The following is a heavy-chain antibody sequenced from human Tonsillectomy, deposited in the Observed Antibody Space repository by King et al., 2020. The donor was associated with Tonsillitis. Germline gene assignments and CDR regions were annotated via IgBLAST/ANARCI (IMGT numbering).Heavy chain of an antibody. Sequence: QLVQSGAEVKRPGASVTVSCKASRYTFTDYYIHWVRQAPGQGLEWMAWINPNSDGTNYAQKFQGRVTVTRDTSINTAYMELSGLRSDDTAVYYCARDNWGSSGLIGYWGQGTLVTVSS. V-gene: IGHV1-2*02. CDR2: INPNSDGT. J-gene: IGHJ4*02. D-gene: IGHD7-27*01. CDR1: RYTFTDYY. CDR3: ARDNWGSSGLIGY.